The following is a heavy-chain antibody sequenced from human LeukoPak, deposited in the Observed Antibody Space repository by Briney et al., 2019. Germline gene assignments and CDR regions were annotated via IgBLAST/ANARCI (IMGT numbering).Heavy chain of an antibody. J-gene: IGHJ5*02. CDR2: ISSSGGST. V-gene: IGHV3-21*01. D-gene: IGHD1-1*01. Sequence: PGGSLRLSCAASRFTFSSYGMSWVRQAPGKGLEWVSGISSSGGSTYYADSVKGRFTISRDNAKNSLYLQMNSLRAEDTAVYYCARRSWNDWFDPWGQGTLVTVSS. CDR3: ARRSWNDWFDP. CDR1: RFTFSSYG.